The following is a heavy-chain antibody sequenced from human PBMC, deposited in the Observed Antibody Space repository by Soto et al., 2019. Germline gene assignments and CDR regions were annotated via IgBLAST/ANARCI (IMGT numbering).Heavy chain of an antibody. CDR1: GGTFSSYA. J-gene: IGHJ6*02. CDR2: IIPIFGTA. CDR3: ARDVPSWAPYYYGSGTQTRYGMDV. D-gene: IGHD3-10*01. V-gene: IGHV1-69*13. Sequence: ASVKVSCKASGGTFSSYAISWVRQAPGQGLEWMGGIIPIFGTANYAQKFQGRVTITADESTSTAYMELSSLRSEDTAVYYCARDVPSWAPYYYGSGTQTRYGMDVWGQGTTVTSP.